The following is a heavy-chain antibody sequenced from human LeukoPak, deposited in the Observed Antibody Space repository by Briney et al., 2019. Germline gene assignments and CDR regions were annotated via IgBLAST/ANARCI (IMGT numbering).Heavy chain of an antibody. V-gene: IGHV3-23*01. J-gene: IGHJ4*02. Sequence: GGSLTLSWAGAGFTFSSYAMSWVRQAPGQGLEWDSFISDSGDYTSYADSVRGRFTVSRDNSRNTLYLQMISLRPEDTAVYYCAKDTSIGKYCTNGVCSPFDYWGQGTLVTVSS. CDR3: AKDTSIGKYCTNGVCSPFDY. CDR1: GFTFSSYA. D-gene: IGHD2-8*01. CDR2: ISDSGDYT.